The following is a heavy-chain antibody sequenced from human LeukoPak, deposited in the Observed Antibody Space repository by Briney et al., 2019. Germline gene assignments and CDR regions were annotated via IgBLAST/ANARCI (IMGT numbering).Heavy chain of an antibody. CDR3: ARGGCQEWSNWFDP. V-gene: IGHV4-39*01. CDR2: IYYSGST. CDR1: GGSISSSSYY. J-gene: IGHJ5*02. Sequence: SETLSLTCTVSGGSISSSSYYWGWLRQPPGQGLEWIGSIYYSGSTYYNPSLKSRVTISVDTSKNQFSLKLSSVTAADTAVYYCARGGCQEWSNWFDPWGQGTLGTVSS. D-gene: IGHD2-8*01.